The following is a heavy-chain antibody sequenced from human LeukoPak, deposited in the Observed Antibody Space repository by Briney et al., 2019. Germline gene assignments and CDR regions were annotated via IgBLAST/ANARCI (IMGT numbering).Heavy chain of an antibody. CDR1: GGSISSYY. Sequence: SETLSLTCTVSGGSISSYYWSWIRQPAGKGLEWIGRSYTSGSTNYNPSLKSRVTMSVDTSKNQFSLKLSSVTAADTAVYYCARHLYYDFWSGSMGFDYWGQGTLVTVSS. J-gene: IGHJ4*02. D-gene: IGHD3-3*01. CDR2: SYTSGST. V-gene: IGHV4-4*07. CDR3: ARHLYYDFWSGSMGFDY.